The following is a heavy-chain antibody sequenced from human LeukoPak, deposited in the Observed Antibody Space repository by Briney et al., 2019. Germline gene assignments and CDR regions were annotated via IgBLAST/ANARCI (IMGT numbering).Heavy chain of an antibody. V-gene: IGHV3-33*01. CDR1: GFTFSSYA. Sequence: GRSLRLSCAASGFTFSSYAMHWVRQAPGKGLEWVAVIWYDGSNKHYADSVKGRFTISRDNSKNTLYLQMNSLRAEDTAVYYCARDRSFDLDYWGQGTPVTVSS. J-gene: IGHJ4*02. CDR2: IWYDGSNK. CDR3: ARDRSFDLDY. D-gene: IGHD3-9*01.